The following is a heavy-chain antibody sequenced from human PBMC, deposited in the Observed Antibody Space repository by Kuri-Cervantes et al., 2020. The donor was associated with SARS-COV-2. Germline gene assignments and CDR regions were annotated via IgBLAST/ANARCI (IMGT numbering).Heavy chain of an antibody. CDR3: ARAELRYSSHGAYFDY. D-gene: IGHD3-9*01. J-gene: IGHJ4*02. Sequence: GESLKISCAASGFTFSSYAMTWVRQAPGKGLEWVSIISGSGTRTYYADSVKGRFTISRDNSKNTLYLQMNSLRAEDTAVYYCARAELRYSSHGAYFDYWGQGTLVTVSS. CDR1: GFTFSSYA. V-gene: IGHV3-23*01. CDR2: ISGSGTRT.